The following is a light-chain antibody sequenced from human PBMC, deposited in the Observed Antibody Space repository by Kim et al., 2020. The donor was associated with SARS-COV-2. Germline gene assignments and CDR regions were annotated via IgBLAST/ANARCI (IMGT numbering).Light chain of an antibody. CDR3: QQYNDWPLT. V-gene: IGKV3-15*01. J-gene: IGKJ1*01. Sequence: EIVMTQSPATLSVSPGERATLSCRASQSVSSNLAWYQQKPGQAPRLLIYGAFTRATGIPARFSGSGSGTEFTLTINSLQSEDFAVYYCQQYNDWPLTFGQGTKVDIK. CDR1: QSVSSN. CDR2: GAF.